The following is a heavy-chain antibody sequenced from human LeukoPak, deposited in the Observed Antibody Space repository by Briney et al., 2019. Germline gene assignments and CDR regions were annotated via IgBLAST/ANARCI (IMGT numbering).Heavy chain of an antibody. V-gene: IGHV3-74*01. CDR2: INSDGSAT. Sequence: GGSLRLSCAASGFTFSSYWMSWVRQAPGKGLMWVSQINSDGSATSCADPVKGRCTISRDNAKNMLYLEMNSLRVEDTAVYFCTRDHGLDVWGQGTAVTVSS. CDR1: GFTFSSYW. J-gene: IGHJ6*02. CDR3: TRDHGLDV.